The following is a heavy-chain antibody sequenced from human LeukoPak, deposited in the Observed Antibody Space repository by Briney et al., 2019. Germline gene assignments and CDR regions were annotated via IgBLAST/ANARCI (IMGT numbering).Heavy chain of an antibody. CDR2: INPNSGGT. V-gene: IGHV1-2*02. D-gene: IGHD3-10*01. CDR3: ARGWFGELLYPGDHDAFDI. CDR1: GYTFTGYY. J-gene: IGHJ3*02. Sequence: ASVKVSCKASGYTFTGYYMHWVRQAPGQGLEWMGWINPNSGGTNYAQKFQGRVTMTRDTSISTAYMELSRLRSDDTAVYYCARGWFGELLYPGDHDAFDIWGQGTMVTVSS.